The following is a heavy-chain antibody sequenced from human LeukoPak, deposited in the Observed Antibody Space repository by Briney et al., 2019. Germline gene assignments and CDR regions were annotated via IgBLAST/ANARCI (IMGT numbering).Heavy chain of an antibody. D-gene: IGHD3-16*01. CDR1: GFTFSTYA. Sequence: GGSLRLSCAASGFTFSTYAMHWVRQAPGTGLEGVAVISYDGSNKYYADSVKGRFTISRDNSKNMLYVQMNSLRVEDTAVYYCARVSEGEDSREFDYWGQGTLVTVSS. V-gene: IGHV3-30*04. J-gene: IGHJ4*02. CDR2: ISYDGSNK. CDR3: ARVSEGEDSREFDY.